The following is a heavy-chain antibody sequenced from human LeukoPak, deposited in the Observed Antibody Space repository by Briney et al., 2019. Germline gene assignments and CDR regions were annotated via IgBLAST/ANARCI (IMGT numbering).Heavy chain of an antibody. CDR3: AGALLWFGEPTKFDY. J-gene: IGHJ4*02. D-gene: IGHD3-10*01. Sequence: PSETLSLTCTVSGGSISGYYWSWIRQPAGKGLEWIGRIYTSGSTNYNPSLKSRVTMSVDTSKNQFSLKLSSVTAADTAVYYCAGALLWFGEPTKFDYWGQGTLVTVSS. CDR1: GGSISGYY. CDR2: IYTSGST. V-gene: IGHV4-4*07.